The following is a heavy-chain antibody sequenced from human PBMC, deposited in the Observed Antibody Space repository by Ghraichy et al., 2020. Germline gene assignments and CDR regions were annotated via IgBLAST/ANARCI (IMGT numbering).Heavy chain of an antibody. D-gene: IGHD6-19*01. Sequence: GGSLRLSCAASGFTFSSYGMHWVRQAPGKGLEWVAFIRYDGSNKYYADSVKGRFTISRDNSKNTLYLQMNSLRAEDTAVYYCAKVYKRSGFLIDYWGQGTLVTVSS. V-gene: IGHV3-30*02. J-gene: IGHJ4*02. CDR2: IRYDGSNK. CDR1: GFTFSSYG. CDR3: AKVYKRSGFLIDY.